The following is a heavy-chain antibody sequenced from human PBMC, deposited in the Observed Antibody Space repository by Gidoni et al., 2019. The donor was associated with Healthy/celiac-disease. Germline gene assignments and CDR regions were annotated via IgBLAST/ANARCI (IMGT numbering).Heavy chain of an antibody. D-gene: IGHD3-22*01. CDR2: IIPILGIA. CDR3: ASATYYYDRSGYGGRDY. V-gene: IGHV1-69*04. J-gene: IGHJ4*02. Sequence: QVQLVQSGAEVKKPGSSVKVSCQASGGTISSHAISWVRQAPGQGLEWMGRIIPILGIANYAQKFQGRVTITADNSTSTAYMELSSLRSEDTAVYYCASATYYYDRSGYGGRDYWGQGTLVTVSS. CDR1: GGTISSHA.